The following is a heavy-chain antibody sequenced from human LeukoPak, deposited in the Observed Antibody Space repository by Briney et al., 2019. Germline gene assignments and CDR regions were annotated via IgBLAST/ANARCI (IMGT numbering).Heavy chain of an antibody. Sequence: SETLSLTCTVSGGSIRSYLWSWIRQPPGKGLEWIGYVYYSGSTNYIPSLKSRVTILVDTSKNQFSLKVSSVTAADTAVYYCARGQYSGSCFDNWGQGSLVTVSS. D-gene: IGHD1-26*01. V-gene: IGHV4-59*01. CDR1: GGSIRSYL. CDR3: ARGQYSGSCFDN. J-gene: IGHJ4*02. CDR2: VYYSGST.